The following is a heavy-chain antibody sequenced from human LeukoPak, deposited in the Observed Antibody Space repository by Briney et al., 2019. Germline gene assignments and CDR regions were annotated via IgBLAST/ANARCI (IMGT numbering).Heavy chain of an antibody. Sequence: GGSLRLSCAASGFTFSSYSMNWVRQAPGKGLEWVSSISSSSSYIYYADSVKGRFTISRDNAKNSLYLQMNSLRAEDTAVYYCARAYQLLSGVLWYFDYWGQGTLVTVSS. D-gene: IGHD2-2*01. J-gene: IGHJ4*02. CDR3: ARAYQLLSGVLWYFDY. V-gene: IGHV3-21*01. CDR2: ISSSSSYI. CDR1: GFTFSSYS.